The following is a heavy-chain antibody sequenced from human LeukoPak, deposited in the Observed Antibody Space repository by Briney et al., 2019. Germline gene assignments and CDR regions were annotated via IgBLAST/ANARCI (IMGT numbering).Heavy chain of an antibody. CDR3: ARDLGYSYGNPNAFDI. D-gene: IGHD5-18*01. CDR2: IYYSGST. Sequence: SQTLSLTCTVSGGSISSGGYYWSWIRQHPGKGLEWIGYIYYSGSTYYNPSLKSRVTTSVDTSKNQFSLKLSSVTAADTAVYYCARDLGYSYGNPNAFDIWGQGTMVTVSS. V-gene: IGHV4-31*03. J-gene: IGHJ3*02. CDR1: GGSISSGGYY.